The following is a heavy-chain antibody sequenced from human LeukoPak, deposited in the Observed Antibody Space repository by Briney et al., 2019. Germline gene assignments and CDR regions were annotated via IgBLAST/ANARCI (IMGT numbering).Heavy chain of an antibody. CDR3: AKEVSEMGLVDY. CDR1: GFTFDDYV. J-gene: IGHJ4*02. V-gene: IGHV3-23*01. Sequence: GGSLRLSCAASGFTFDDYVMHWVRQAPGKGLEWVSAISGSGGSTYYADSVKGRFTISRDNSKNTLYLQMNSLRAEDTAVYYCAKEVSEMGLVDYWGQGTLVTVSS. D-gene: IGHD5-24*01. CDR2: ISGSGGST.